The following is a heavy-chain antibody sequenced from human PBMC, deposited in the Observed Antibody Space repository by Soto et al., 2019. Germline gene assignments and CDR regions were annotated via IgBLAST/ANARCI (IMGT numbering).Heavy chain of an antibody. Sequence: QVQLQQWGAGLLKPSETLSLTCAVYGGSFSGYQWSWIRQTPGKGLEWIGGINDSGDINYNPSLKCRVTILVGSPKKQISLRLSSVTAADTAVYYCARGLILWFGELSRRGGYYYYMDVWGKGTTVTVSS. J-gene: IGHJ6*03. D-gene: IGHD3-10*01. CDR3: ARGLILWFGELSRRGGYYYYMDV. CDR1: GGSFSGYQ. V-gene: IGHV4-34*01. CDR2: INDSGDI.